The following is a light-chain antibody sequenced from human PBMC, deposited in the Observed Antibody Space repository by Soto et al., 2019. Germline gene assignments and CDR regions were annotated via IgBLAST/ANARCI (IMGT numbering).Light chain of an antibody. V-gene: IGKV3-20*01. Sequence: EIVLTQPPCTLSFSPLERSTLSCRASQNVDSNYLAWYQQKPGQAPRIIIFGASGRATGIPDRFSGSGSGTDFTLTISRLEPEDFAVYYCQQYGSLSWTFGQGTKVDIK. CDR3: QQYGSLSWT. CDR1: QNVDSNY. J-gene: IGKJ1*01. CDR2: GAS.